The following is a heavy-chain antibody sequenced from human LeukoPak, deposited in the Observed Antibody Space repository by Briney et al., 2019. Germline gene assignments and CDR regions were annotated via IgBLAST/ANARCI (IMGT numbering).Heavy chain of an antibody. J-gene: IGHJ4*02. Sequence: SETLSLTCAVYGGFDIYYWTIVRQPPGKGLEWIGETTFRGKTNYNTSLKSRVTISVDRTTQQFSLRLTSVTVADTAVYYCAGYGGDWYPDSWGQGTLVIVSS. CDR2: TTFRGKT. D-gene: IGHD6-19*01. CDR3: AGYGGDWYPDS. CDR1: GGFDIYY. V-gene: IGHV4-34*01.